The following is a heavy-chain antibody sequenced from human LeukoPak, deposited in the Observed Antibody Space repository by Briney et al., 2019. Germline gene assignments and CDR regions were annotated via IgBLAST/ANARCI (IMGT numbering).Heavy chain of an antibody. D-gene: IGHD2-15*01. V-gene: IGHV3-74*01. CDR2: INSDGSRP. Sequence: PGGSLRLSCAASRFSVSDYWMHWVRQAPGKGLVWVSRINSDGSRPSYADSVKGRFTISRDNAKNTLYLRMNSLRVEDTALYYCARETREAGSGDHQTDSFDVWGQGTMVSVSS. CDR3: ARETREAGSGDHQTDSFDV. J-gene: IGHJ3*01. CDR1: RFSVSDYW.